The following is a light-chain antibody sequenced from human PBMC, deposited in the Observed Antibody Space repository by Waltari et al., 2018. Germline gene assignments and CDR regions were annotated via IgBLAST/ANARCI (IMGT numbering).Light chain of an antibody. CDR1: QSVGKY. CDR2: HAC. V-gene: IGKV3-11*01. Sequence: EVVLTQSPGTLSLSPGERATLSCRASQSVGKYLAWYQQKPGQAPGLLIYHACTRAPGIPARFSGSGSGTDFSLTISRLEPEDFAVYYCQKYDYLPATFGQGTKVEIK. CDR3: QKYDYLPAT. J-gene: IGKJ1*01.